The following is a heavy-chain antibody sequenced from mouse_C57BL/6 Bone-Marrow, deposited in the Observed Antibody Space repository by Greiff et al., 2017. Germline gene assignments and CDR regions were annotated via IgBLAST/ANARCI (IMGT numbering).Heavy chain of an antibody. CDR2: INPNNGGT. J-gene: IGHJ3*01. CDR1: GYTFTDYN. V-gene: IGHV1-18*01. CDR3: ARGDYDGPLGTF. D-gene: IGHD2-4*01. Sequence: VQLKESGPELVKPGASVKIPCKASGYTFTDYNMDWVKQSHGKSLEWIGDINPNNGGTIYNQKFKGKATLTVDKSSSTAYMELRSLTSEDTAVYYCARGDYDGPLGTFWGQGTLVTVSA.